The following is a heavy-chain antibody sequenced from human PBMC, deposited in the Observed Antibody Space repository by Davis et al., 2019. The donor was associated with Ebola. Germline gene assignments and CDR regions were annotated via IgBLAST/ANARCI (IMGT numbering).Heavy chain of an antibody. J-gene: IGHJ6*02. CDR3: ASSFYDYYGMDV. Sequence: PSETLSLTCTVSGGSISSYYWSWIRQPPGKGLEWIGYIYYSGSTNYNPSLKSRVTISVDTSKNQFSLKLSSVTAADTAVYYCASSFYDYYGMDVWGQGTTVTVSS. V-gene: IGHV4-59*01. CDR2: IYYSGST. CDR1: GGSISSYY.